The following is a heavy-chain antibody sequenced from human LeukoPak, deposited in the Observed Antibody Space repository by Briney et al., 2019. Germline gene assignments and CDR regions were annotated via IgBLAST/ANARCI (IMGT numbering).Heavy chain of an antibody. CDR3: AKHSSSWFTTDMDV. D-gene: IGHD6-13*01. J-gene: IGHJ6*03. CDR2: ISGSGGST. Sequence: GGSLRLSCAASGFTFSSYGMSWVRQAPGKGLEWVSAISGSGGSTYYADSVKGRFTISRDNSKNTLYLQMNSLRAEDTAVYYCAKHSSSWFTTDMDVWGKGTTVTISS. CDR1: GFTFSSYG. V-gene: IGHV3-23*01.